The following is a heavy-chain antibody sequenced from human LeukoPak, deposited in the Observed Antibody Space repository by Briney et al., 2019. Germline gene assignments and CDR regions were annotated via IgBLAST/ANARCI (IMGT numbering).Heavy chain of an antibody. CDR3: ARDTAAYYDFWSGLYSPGYYYYMDV. V-gene: IGHV3-7*01. D-gene: IGHD3-3*01. Sequence: GGSLRLSCAASGFTFSSYWMSWVRQAPGKGLEWVANIKQDGSEKYYVDSVKGRFTISRDNAKNSLYLQMNSLRAEDTAVYYCARDTAAYYDFWSGLYSPGYYYYMDVWGKGTTVTVSS. J-gene: IGHJ6*03. CDR2: IKQDGSEK. CDR1: GFTFSSYW.